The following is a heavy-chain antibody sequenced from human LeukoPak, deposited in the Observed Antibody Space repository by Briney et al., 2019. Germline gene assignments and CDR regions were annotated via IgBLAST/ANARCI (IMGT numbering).Heavy chain of an antibody. D-gene: IGHD2-21*02. V-gene: IGHV3-9*01. CDR2: ISWNSGSI. CDR1: GFTFDDYA. Sequence: GGSPRLSCAASGFTFDDYAMHWVRQAPGKGLEWVSGISWNSGSIGYADSVKGRFTISRDNAKNSLYLQMNSLRAEDTALYYCAKAQIGDDAFDIWGQGTMVTVSS. J-gene: IGHJ3*02. CDR3: AKAQIGDDAFDI.